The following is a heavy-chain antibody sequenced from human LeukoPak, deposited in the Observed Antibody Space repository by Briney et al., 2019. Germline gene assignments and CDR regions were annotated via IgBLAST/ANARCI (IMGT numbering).Heavy chain of an antibody. Sequence: SETLSLTCTVSGYSISSGSYWAWTRRPPGRGWEWFGIFYHSGSTYYNPSLKSRVTISVDTSKNQFSLKLSSVTAADTAVYYCARRVGVALDYWGQGTLVTVSS. CDR2: FYHSGST. J-gene: IGHJ4*02. D-gene: IGHD2-21*01. V-gene: IGHV4-38-2*02. CDR1: GYSISSGSY. CDR3: ARRVGVALDY.